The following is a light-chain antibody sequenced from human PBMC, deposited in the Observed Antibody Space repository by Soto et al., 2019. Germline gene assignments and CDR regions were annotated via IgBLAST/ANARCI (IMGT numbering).Light chain of an antibody. V-gene: IGKV1-9*01. CDR3: QQLNTYPALT. J-gene: IGKJ4*01. CDR2: AAS. Sequence: DIQLTQSPSFLSASVGDRVTITCRASQGISSYLAWYQQKPGKAPKLLIYAASTLQSGVPSRFSGSGSGTEFTLRISGLQPEDFATYYCQQLNTYPALTFGGGTKVEIK. CDR1: QGISSY.